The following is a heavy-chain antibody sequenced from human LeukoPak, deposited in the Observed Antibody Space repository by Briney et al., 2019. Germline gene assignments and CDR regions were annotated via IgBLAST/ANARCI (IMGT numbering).Heavy chain of an antibody. J-gene: IGHJ4*02. CDR2: IRYDGSNK. V-gene: IGHV3-30*02. D-gene: IGHD1-26*01. CDR3: AKDRARTRLWENESRRIFDY. CDR1: GFTFSSYG. Sequence: PGGSLRLSCAASGFTFSSYGMHWVRQAPGKGLEWVAFIRYDGSNKYYADSVKGRFTISRDISKNTLYLQMNSLRAEDTAVYYCAKDRARTRLWENESRRIFDYWGQGTLVTVSS.